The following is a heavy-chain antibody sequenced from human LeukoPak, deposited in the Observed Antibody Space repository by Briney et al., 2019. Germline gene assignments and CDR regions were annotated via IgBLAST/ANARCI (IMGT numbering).Heavy chain of an antibody. D-gene: IGHD3-22*01. J-gene: IGHJ4*02. V-gene: IGHV4-30-4*01. CDR2: IYYSGST. CDR1: GGSISSGDYY. Sequence: PSETLSLTCTVSGGSISSGDYYWSWIRQSPGKGLEWIGYIYYSGSTNYNPSLKSRVTISVDTSKNQFSLKLSSVTAADTAVYYCARWCYYDSSGYSARFDYWGQGTLVTVSS. CDR3: ARWCYYDSSGYSARFDY.